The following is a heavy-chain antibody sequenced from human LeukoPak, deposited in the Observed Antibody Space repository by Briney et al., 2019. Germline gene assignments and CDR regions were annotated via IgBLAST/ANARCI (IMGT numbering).Heavy chain of an antibody. Sequence: ASVTVSCTASGYTFTSYAMHWVRQAPGQRLEWMGWINAGNGNTKYSQKFQGRVTITRDTSASTAYMELSSLRSEDTAVYYCARETTVTTYNWFDPWGQGTLVTVSS. D-gene: IGHD4-17*01. CDR2: INAGNGNT. CDR1: GYTFTSYA. CDR3: ARETTVTTYNWFDP. J-gene: IGHJ5*02. V-gene: IGHV1-3*01.